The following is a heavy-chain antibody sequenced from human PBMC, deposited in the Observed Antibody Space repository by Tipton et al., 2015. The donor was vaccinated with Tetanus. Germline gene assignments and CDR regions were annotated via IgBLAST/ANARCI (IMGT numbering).Heavy chain of an antibody. V-gene: IGHV4-34*01. Sequence: TLSLTCAVYGGSFSGYYWSWIRQPPGKGLEWIGEINHSGSTNYNPSLKSRVTISVDTSKNQFSLKLSSVTAADTAVYYCASTGYSSGPSDYWGQGTLVTVSS. D-gene: IGHD6-19*01. J-gene: IGHJ4*02. CDR2: INHSGST. CDR3: ASTGYSSGPSDY. CDR1: GGSFSGYY.